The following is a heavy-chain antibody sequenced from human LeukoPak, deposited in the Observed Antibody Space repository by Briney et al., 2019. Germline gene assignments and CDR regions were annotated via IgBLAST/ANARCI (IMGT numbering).Heavy chain of an antibody. CDR3: AREDYYGSGNYVAWGGAFDV. Sequence: PGGSLRLSREASGFVFSSYWMTWVRQTPGKGLEWVANIKQDGSEKYYLDSVKGRFTISRDNAKISVYLQMNSLRAKDTAVYYCAREDYYGSGNYVAWGGAFDVWGQGTTVIVSS. J-gene: IGHJ3*01. CDR2: IKQDGSEK. CDR1: GFVFSSYW. D-gene: IGHD3-10*01. V-gene: IGHV3-7*01.